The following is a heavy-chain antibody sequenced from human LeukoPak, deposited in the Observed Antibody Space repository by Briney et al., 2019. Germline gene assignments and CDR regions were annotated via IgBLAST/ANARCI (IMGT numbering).Heavy chain of an antibody. V-gene: IGHV3-33*01. D-gene: IGHD3-10*01. CDR1: GFRFSTYG. CDR3: VRDDKYGSGRGEFYGMDG. CDR2: ILYDGSNQ. J-gene: IGHJ6*02. Sequence: GGSLRLSCAASGFRFSTYGMHWVRQAPGKGLEWVAVILYDGSNQYYGDPVRGRFTISRDNFKDTIYLKMTRLRAEDTAVYYCVRDDKYGSGRGEFYGMDGWGQGTTVTVSS.